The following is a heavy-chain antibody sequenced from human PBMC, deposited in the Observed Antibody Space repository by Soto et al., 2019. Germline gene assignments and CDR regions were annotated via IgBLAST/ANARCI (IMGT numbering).Heavy chain of an antibody. D-gene: IGHD1-7*01. V-gene: IGHV3-30*03. Sequence: VQLVESGGGVVQPGRSLRLSCAASGFTFSSYGMHWVRQAPGKGLEWVAVISYDGSNKYYADSVKGRFTISRDNSKNTLYLQMNSLRAEDTAVYYCAIITGTPFDYWGQGTLVTVSS. CDR2: ISYDGSNK. J-gene: IGHJ4*02. CDR3: AIITGTPFDY. CDR1: GFTFSSYG.